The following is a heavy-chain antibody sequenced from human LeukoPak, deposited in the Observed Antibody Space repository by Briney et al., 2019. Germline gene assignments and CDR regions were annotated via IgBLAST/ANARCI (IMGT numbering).Heavy chain of an antibody. Sequence: GGSLRLSCAASGFTFASYAMSWVRQAPGKGLEWVSAISDSGGATYYADSVKGRFTISRDNSKNTLHLQMNSLRAEDTAVYYCATRGTSATKYFADWGQGTLVSVSS. V-gene: IGHV3-23*01. CDR2: ISDSGGAT. CDR1: GFTFASYA. CDR3: ATRGTSATKYFAD. J-gene: IGHJ4*02. D-gene: IGHD1-1*01.